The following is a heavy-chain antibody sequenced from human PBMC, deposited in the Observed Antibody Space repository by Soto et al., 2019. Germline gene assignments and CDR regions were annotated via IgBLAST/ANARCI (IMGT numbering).Heavy chain of an antibody. CDR2: IWSGGSNE. J-gene: IGHJ4*02. Sequence: QVQLVESGGGVVQPGRSLRLSCAASGFTFSSYGMHWVRQAPGQGLEWVAVIWSGGSNENYADSVKGRFTISRDNSQNMLYLQMNSLRAEDTAVYYCARGPGTSYSDYWGQGSLVTVSS. V-gene: IGHV3-33*01. D-gene: IGHD2-2*01. CDR1: GFTFSSYG. CDR3: ARGPGTSYSDY.